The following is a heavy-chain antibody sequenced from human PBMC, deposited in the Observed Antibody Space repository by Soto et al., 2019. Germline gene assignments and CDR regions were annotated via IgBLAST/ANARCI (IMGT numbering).Heavy chain of an antibody. Sequence: GGSLRLSCAASGFTFSSYGMHWVRQAPGKGLEWVAVIWYDGSNKYYADSVKGRFTISRDNSKNTLYLQMNSLRAEDTAVYYCARDMTYYDILTGYYRYYYYGMDVWGQGTTATVSS. D-gene: IGHD3-9*01. CDR1: GFTFSSYG. V-gene: IGHV3-33*01. CDR2: IWYDGSNK. J-gene: IGHJ6*02. CDR3: ARDMTYYDILTGYYRYYYYGMDV.